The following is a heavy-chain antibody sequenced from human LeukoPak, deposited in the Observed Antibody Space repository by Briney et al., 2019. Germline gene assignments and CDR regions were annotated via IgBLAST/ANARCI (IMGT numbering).Heavy chain of an antibody. J-gene: IGHJ3*02. CDR3: ARVITMVRDAFDI. D-gene: IGHD3-10*01. Sequence: GGSLRLSCAASGFTFSSYWMHWVRQGPGKGLVWVSRINSDGSSTSYADSVKGRFTISRDNAKNTLYLQMNSLRAEDTAVYYCARVITMVRDAFDIWGRGTMVTVSS. V-gene: IGHV3-74*01. CDR1: GFTFSSYW. CDR2: INSDGSST.